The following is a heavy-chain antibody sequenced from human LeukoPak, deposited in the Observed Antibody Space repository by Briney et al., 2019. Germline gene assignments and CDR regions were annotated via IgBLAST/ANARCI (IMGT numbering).Heavy chain of an antibody. J-gene: IGHJ6*02. CDR2: MNPDSGGT. D-gene: IGHD3-10*01. CDR3: ARNYHGSGTDLPPEYYSGMDI. Sequence: ASVKVSCKASGYNFNGYYIHWVRQAPGQGPEWMGWMNPDSGGTKYAQKFQGRVTMTRDMAITTVYLELRRLTSADTAVYYCARNYHGSGTDLPPEYYSGMDIWGQGTTVIVS. CDR1: GYNFNGYY. V-gene: IGHV1-2*02.